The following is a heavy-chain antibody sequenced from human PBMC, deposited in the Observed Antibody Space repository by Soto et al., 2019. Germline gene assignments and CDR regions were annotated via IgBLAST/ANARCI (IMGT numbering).Heavy chain of an antibody. Sequence: QVQLVESGGGVVQPGRSLRLSCAASGFTFSNYGMHWVRQAPGKGLEWVAVIWYDGSNKYYGDSVKGRFTISRDNSKNTLYLQMNSLRAEDTAVYYCARDNRMVRGTEEVFVSHWGQGTLVTVSS. D-gene: IGHD3-10*01. J-gene: IGHJ4*02. CDR3: ARDNRMVRGTEEVFVSH. CDR1: GFTFSNYG. V-gene: IGHV3-33*01. CDR2: IWYDGSNK.